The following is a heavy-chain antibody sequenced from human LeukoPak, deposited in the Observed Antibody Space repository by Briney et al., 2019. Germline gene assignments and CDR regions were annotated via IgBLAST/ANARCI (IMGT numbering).Heavy chain of an antibody. D-gene: IGHD2-2*02. CDR1: GGSISSGSYY. CDR2: IYTSGST. V-gene: IGHV4-61*02. J-gene: IGHJ6*03. Sequence: SQTLSLTCTVSGGSISSGSYYWSWIRQPAGKGLEWIGRIYTSGSTNYNPSLKSRVPISVDTSKNQFSLKLSSVTAADTAVYYCARGERYCSSTSCYIGHYYYYYMDVWGKGTTVTVSS. CDR3: ARGERYCSSTSCYIGHYYYYYMDV.